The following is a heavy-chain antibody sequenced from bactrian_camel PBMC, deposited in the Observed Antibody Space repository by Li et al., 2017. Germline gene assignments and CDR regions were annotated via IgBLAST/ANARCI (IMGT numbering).Heavy chain of an antibody. CDR2: ISFGGTTT. CDR3: ARGALIEHGIGPAAP. CDR1: RYIYSTYC. D-gene: IGHD1*01. V-gene: IGHV3S6*01. J-gene: IGHJ4*01. Sequence: HVQLVESGGGSVQAGGSLRLSCAASRYIYSTYCMGWFRQAPGKGLEWVAGISFGGTTTTVADAAKGRFTISRDNTQNILYLHLNSLKTEDTAVYFCARGALIEHGIGPAAPGARAPRSPS.